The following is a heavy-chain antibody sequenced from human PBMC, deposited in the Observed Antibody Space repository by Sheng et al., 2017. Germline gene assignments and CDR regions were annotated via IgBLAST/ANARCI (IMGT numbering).Heavy chain of an antibody. CDR2: ISHGGDII. D-gene: IGHD2-15*01. J-gene: IGHJ5*02. Sequence: EVRLVESGGGLVQPGGSLRLSCAASGFTFSGYTMNWVRQSPGKGLEWVSGISHGGDIIHYADSVKGRFTISRDNSNNMLYLQMNDLRAEDTALYYCAKDAHCSAAACYVSDSWGQGTLVTVTS. CDR1: GFTFSGYT. CDR3: AKDAHCSAAACYVSDS. V-gene: IGHV3-23*04.